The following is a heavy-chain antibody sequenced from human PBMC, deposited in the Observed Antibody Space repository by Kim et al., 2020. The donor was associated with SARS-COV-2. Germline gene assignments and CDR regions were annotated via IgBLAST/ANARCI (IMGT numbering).Heavy chain of an antibody. CDR1: GGSISSSSYY. Sequence: SETLSLTCTVSGGSISSSSYYWGWIRQPPGKGLEWIGSIYYSGSTYYNPSLKSRVTISVDTSKNQFSLKLSSVTAADTAVYYCARLGAYDSSGYYGRGWFEPWGQGTLVTVSS. V-gene: IGHV4-39*01. J-gene: IGHJ5*02. CDR2: IYYSGST. D-gene: IGHD3-22*01. CDR3: ARLGAYDSSGYYGRGWFEP.